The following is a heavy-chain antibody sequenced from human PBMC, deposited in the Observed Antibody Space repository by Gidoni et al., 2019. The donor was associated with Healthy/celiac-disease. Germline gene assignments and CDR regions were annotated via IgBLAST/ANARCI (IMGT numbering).Heavy chain of an antibody. CDR3: ARHRYSSSLDY. CDR1: GGTFRSYT. CDR2: IIPILGIA. D-gene: IGHD6-13*01. V-gene: IGHV1-69*02. J-gene: IGHJ4*02. Sequence: QVQLVQSGAEVKKPGSQVKVSCKASGGTFRSYTISWVRQAPGQGLEWMGRIIPILGIATYAQKFQGRVTITADKSTSTAYMELSSLRSEDTAVYYCARHRYSSSLDYWGQGTLVTVSS.